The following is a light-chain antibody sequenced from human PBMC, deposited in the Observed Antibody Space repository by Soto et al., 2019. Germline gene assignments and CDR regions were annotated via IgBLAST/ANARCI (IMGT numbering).Light chain of an antibody. J-gene: IGLJ1*01. CDR2: EVT. CDR3: CSYAGSSSSI. V-gene: IGLV2-23*02. Sequence: ALTQPASVSGSPGQSITISCSGTSSDVGTYNLVSWYQQYPGKAPRLMIYEVTKRPSGVSNRFSGSKSGNTASLTISGLQPEDEADYYCCSYAGSSSSIFGTGTKLTVL. CDR1: SSDVGTYNL.